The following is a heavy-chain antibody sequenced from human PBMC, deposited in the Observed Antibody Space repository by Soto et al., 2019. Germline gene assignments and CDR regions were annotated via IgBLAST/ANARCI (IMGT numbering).Heavy chain of an antibody. J-gene: IGHJ4*02. Sequence: GGSLGLSCAASGFSFSSYAMRWVRQAPGKGLEWVSAISGSGGSTYYADSVKGRFTISRDNSKNTLYLQMNSLRAEDTAVYYCAKDRRKDFWSDFDYWGQGTLVTVSS. CDR2: ISGSGGST. D-gene: IGHD3-3*01. V-gene: IGHV3-23*01. CDR3: AKDRRKDFWSDFDY. CDR1: GFSFSSYA.